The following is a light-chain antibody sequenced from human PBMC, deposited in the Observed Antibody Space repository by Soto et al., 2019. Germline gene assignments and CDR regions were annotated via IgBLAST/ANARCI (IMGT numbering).Light chain of an antibody. J-gene: IGLJ2*01. Sequence: QSALTQPASVSGSLGQSITISCTGTSSDLVSYNYVALYQPHPGKAPKLMMYEVRNPPSGVCDRFSGSKSGKTASLTIFGLPAEDEADYYCSSYTTSTTQVFGGGTKLALL. CDR1: SSDLVSYNY. CDR2: EVR. CDR3: SSYTTSTTQV. V-gene: IGLV2-14*01.